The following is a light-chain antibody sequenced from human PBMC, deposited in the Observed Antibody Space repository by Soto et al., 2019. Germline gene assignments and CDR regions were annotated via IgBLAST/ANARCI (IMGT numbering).Light chain of an antibody. CDR2: AAS. CDR3: QQSYGTPLT. J-gene: IGKJ4*01. V-gene: IGKV1-39*01. CDR1: QSISNY. Sequence: DMEMTQSPSSLSASVGDRVTITCRASQSISNYLNWYQHKPGKVPKLLIYAASSLQSGVPTRFSDSGSGTDFTLTINSLQPEDFATYSCQQSYGTPLTFGGGTKIEIK.